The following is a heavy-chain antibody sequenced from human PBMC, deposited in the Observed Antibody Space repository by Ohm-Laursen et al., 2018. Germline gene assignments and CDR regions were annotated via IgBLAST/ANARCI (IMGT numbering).Heavy chain of an antibody. Sequence: ASVKVSCKTSGYTFTSNWIHWVRQAPGQGLEWMAVINPNGGSTVYARKFQGRLTVTRDTSTSTFYMELSSLTSEDTAVYYCAKDHSTSISGVTTWWFDPWGQGTLVTVSS. V-gene: IGHV1-46*01. J-gene: IGHJ5*02. D-gene: IGHD3-3*01. CDR1: GYTFTSNW. CDR3: AKDHSTSISGVTTWWFDP. CDR2: INPNGGST.